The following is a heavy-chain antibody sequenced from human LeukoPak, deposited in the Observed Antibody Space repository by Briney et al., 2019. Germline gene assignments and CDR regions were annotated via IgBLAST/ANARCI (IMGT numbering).Heavy chain of an antibody. D-gene: IGHD3-22*01. J-gene: IGHJ4*02. CDR1: GGSFSGYY. CDR3: ARGDYYDSSGYEPN. CDR2: INHSGST. V-gene: IGHV4-34*01. Sequence: SETLSLTCAVYGGSFSGYYWSWIRKPPGKGLEWIGEINHSGSTNYNPSLKSRVTISVDTSKNQFSLKLSSVTAADTAVYYCARGDYYDSSGYEPNWGQGTLVTVSS.